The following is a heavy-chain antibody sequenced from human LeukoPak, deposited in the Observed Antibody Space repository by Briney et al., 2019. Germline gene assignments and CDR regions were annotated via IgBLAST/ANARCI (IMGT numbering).Heavy chain of an antibody. J-gene: IGHJ4*02. Sequence: GGSLRLSCAASGFTFSSYAMSWVRQAPGKGLEWVSSISSSSSYIYYADSVKGRFTISRDNAKNSLYLQMNSLRAEDTAVYYCARDWSGGGYFDYWGQGTLVTVSS. V-gene: IGHV3-21*01. D-gene: IGHD3-10*01. CDR3: ARDWSGGGYFDY. CDR1: GFTFSSYA. CDR2: ISSSSSYI.